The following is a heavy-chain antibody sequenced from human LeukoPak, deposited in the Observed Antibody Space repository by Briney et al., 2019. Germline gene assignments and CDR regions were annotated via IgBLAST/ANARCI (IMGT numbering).Heavy chain of an antibody. CDR2: INNNGAST. J-gene: IGHJ4*02. CDR3: AKDRPHFDY. V-gene: IGHV3-23*01. Sequence: PGGSPRLSCAASGITFRNYAMIWVRQAPGKGLEWVSAINNNGASTYYADSVKGRFTISRDNSKNTLHLQMNSLRAEDTAVYYCAKDRPHFDYWGQGNLVTVSS. CDR1: GITFRNYA.